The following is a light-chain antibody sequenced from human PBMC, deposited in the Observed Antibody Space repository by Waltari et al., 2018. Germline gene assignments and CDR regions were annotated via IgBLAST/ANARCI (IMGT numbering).Light chain of an antibody. CDR1: ESVSSSH. CDR2: AES. Sequence: EIVLTQSPGTLSLSPGERATLSCRASESVSSSHLAWYQQKPGQAPRLLVYAESSRATDIPDRFSGSGSGTDFTLTISRLEPEDFAVYYCQQFGSSPFTFGGGTKVEIK. V-gene: IGKV3-20*01. J-gene: IGKJ4*01. CDR3: QQFGSSPFT.